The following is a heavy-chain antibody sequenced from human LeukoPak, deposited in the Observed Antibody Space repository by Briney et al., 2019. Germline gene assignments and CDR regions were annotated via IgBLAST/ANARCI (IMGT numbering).Heavy chain of an antibody. CDR1: GYTFTSYY. Sequence: GASVKVSCKASGYTFTSYYMHWVRQAPGQGLEWMGWINPNSGGTNYAQKFQGRVTMTRNTSISTAYMELSSLRSEDTAVYYCARGANLPYRKYYYYMDVWGKGATVTISS. D-gene: IGHD1-14*01. V-gene: IGHV1-2*02. CDR2: INPNSGGT. CDR3: ARGANLPYRKYYYYMDV. J-gene: IGHJ6*03.